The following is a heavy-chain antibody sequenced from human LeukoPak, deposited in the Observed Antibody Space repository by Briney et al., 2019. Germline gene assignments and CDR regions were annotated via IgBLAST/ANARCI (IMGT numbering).Heavy chain of an antibody. CDR3: ARDRGDSTFDY. V-gene: IGHV4-30-4*01. CDR1: GGSISSSSYY. CDR2: IYYSGST. J-gene: IGHJ4*02. Sequence: SETLSLTCTVSGGSISSSSYYWSWIRQPPGKGLEWIGYIYYSGSTYYNPSLKSRVTISVDTSKNQFSLKLSSVTAADTAVYYCARDRGDSTFDYWGQGTLVTVSS. D-gene: IGHD4-17*01.